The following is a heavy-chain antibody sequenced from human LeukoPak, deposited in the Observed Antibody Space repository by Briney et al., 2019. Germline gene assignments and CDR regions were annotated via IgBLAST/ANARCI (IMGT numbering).Heavy chain of an antibody. CDR3: ARIDYYYYGMDV. CDR1: GGTFSSYA. Sequence: ASVKVSCKASGGTFSSYAISWVRQAPEQGLEWMGGIIPIFGTANYAQKFQGRVTITADESTSTAYMELSSLRSEDTAVYYCARIDYYYYGMDVWGQGTTVTVSS. V-gene: IGHV1-69*13. CDR2: IIPIFGTA. J-gene: IGHJ6*02.